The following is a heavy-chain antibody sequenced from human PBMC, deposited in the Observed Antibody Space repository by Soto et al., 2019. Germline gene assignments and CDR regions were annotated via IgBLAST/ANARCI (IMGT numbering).Heavy chain of an antibody. V-gene: IGHV3-33*01. CDR2: IWYDGSNK. CDR1: GFTFSSYG. Sequence: QVQLVESGGGVVQPGRSLRLSCAASGFTFSSYGMHWVRQAPGKGLEWVAVIWYDGSNKYYADSVKGRFTISRDNSRNTLYLQMNSLRAEDRAVYYCARSKSKGQQQNWFDPWGQRTLITVSS. D-gene: IGHD6-13*01. J-gene: IGHJ5*02. CDR3: ARSKSKGQQQNWFDP.